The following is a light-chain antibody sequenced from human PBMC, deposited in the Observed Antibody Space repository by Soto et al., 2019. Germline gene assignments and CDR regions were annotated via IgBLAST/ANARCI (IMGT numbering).Light chain of an antibody. V-gene: IGKV1-5*03. CDR2: KAS. Sequence: DIQMTQSPSTLSGSVGDRVTITCRASQTISSWLAWYQQKPGKAPKLLIYKASTLKSGVPSRFSGSGSGTEVTLTISSLQPDDFATYHCQHYNSYSEAFGQGTKVELK. CDR3: QHYNSYSEA. J-gene: IGKJ1*01. CDR1: QTISSW.